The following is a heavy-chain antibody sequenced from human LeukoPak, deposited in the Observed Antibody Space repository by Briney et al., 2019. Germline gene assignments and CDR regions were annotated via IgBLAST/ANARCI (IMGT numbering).Heavy chain of an antibody. CDR1: GFTFSSYS. D-gene: IGHD3-22*01. CDR3: ATTQRVVITSYYYYGMDV. J-gene: IGHJ6*02. CDR2: ISSSSSTI. Sequence: PGGSLRLSCAASGFTFSSYSMNWVRQAPGKGLEWVSYISSSSSTIYYADSVKGRFTISRDNAKNSLYLQMNSLRAEDTAVYYCATTQRVVITSYYYYGMDVWGQGTTVTVSS. V-gene: IGHV3-48*01.